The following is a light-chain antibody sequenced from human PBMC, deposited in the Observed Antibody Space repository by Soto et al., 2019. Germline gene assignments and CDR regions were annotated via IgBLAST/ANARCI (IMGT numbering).Light chain of an antibody. V-gene: IGLV2-14*01. J-gene: IGLJ1*01. Sequence: QSALTQPASVSGSPGQSSTISCTGTSSDLGTYHFVSWYQQHPDKAPKLMIYEVSNRPSGISNRFSGSKSGNTASLTISGLQAEDEADYYCSSYTTSSTRVFGTGTKVTVL. CDR2: EVS. CDR3: SSYTTSSTRV. CDR1: SSDLGTYHF.